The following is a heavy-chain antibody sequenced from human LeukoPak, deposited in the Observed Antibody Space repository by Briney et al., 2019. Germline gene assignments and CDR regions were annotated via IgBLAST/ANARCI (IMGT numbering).Heavy chain of an antibody. Sequence: ASVKVSCKASGGTFSSYAISWVRQAPGQGLEWMGGIIPIFGTANYAQKFQGRVTITADESTSTAYMELSSLRSEDTAVYYCARNWQQLVEELRYYHYYMDVWGKGTTVTVSS. CDR2: IIPIFGTA. D-gene: IGHD6-13*01. J-gene: IGHJ6*03. CDR3: ARNWQQLVEELRYYHYYMDV. V-gene: IGHV1-69*01. CDR1: GGTFSSYA.